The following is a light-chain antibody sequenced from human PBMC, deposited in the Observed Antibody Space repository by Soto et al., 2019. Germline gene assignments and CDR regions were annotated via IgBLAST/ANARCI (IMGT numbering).Light chain of an antibody. V-gene: IGKV1-5*03. CDR1: QSLDRDY. CDR3: HQYDSYPRT. J-gene: IGKJ1*01. Sequence: IQMTQSPSTLSASLGDRVTMTCRASQSLDRDYLAWYQQKPGKAPNLSIYKASTLESGVPSRFSGGGSGTAFTLTISSLQPDDFATYYCHQYDSYPRTFGQGTKVDLK. CDR2: KAS.